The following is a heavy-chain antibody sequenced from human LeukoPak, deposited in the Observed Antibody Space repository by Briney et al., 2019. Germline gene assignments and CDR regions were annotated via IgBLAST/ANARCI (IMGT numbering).Heavy chain of an antibody. Sequence: SETLSLTCTVSGGSISGHYLNWIRLPPGQGLEWIGYIYYSGTTNYNPSLKSRVTISVDTSKNQFSLKLSSVTAADTAVYYCARGLDDYWGQGTLVTVSS. V-gene: IGHV4-59*11. CDR3: ARGLDDY. CDR1: GGSISGHY. J-gene: IGHJ4*02. CDR2: IYYSGTT.